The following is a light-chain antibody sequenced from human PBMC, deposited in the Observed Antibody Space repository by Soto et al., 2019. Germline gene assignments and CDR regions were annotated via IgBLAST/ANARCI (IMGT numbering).Light chain of an antibody. V-gene: IGLV2-8*01. J-gene: IGLJ2*01. CDR1: SSDVGGYNC. Sequence: QSALTQPPSASGSPGQSVTISCTGTSSDVGGYNCVSWYQQHPGKAPKLMIYEVSNRPSGVPDRFSGSKSGNTASLTVSGLQAEDESDYYCSSYAGSNIPVVFGGGTKVTVL. CDR3: SSYAGSNIPVV. CDR2: EVS.